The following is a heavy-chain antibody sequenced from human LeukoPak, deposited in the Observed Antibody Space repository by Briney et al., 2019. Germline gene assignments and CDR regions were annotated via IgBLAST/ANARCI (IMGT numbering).Heavy chain of an antibody. CDR3: ASNYYASTGYYHTGLYYFDY. CDR1: GGSISSSSYY. J-gene: IGHJ4*02. CDR2: IYYSGST. D-gene: IGHD3-22*01. Sequence: KASETLSLTCTVSGGSISSSSYYWGWIRQPPGKGLEWIGSIYYSGSTYYNPSLKSRVTISVDTSKNQFSLKLNSVTAADTAVYYCASNYYASTGYYHTGLYYFDYWGQGTLVTVSS. V-gene: IGHV4-39*01.